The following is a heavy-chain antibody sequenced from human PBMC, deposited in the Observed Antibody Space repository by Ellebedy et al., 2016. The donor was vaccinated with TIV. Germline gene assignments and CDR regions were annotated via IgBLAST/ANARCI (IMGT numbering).Heavy chain of an antibody. D-gene: IGHD3-22*01. CDR2: INPSGGST. J-gene: IGHJ3*02. CDR3: AREASHPYYYDSSGSDAFDI. Sequence: ASVKVSCXASGYTFTSYYMHWVRQAPGQGLEWMGIINPSGGSTSYAQKFQGRVTMTRDTSTSTVYMELSSLRSEDTAVYYCAREASHPYYYDSSGSDAFDIWGQGTMVTVSS. CDR1: GYTFTSYY. V-gene: IGHV1-46*03.